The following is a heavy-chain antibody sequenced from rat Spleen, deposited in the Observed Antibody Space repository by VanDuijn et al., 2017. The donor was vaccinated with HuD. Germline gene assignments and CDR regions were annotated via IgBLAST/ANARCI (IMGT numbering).Heavy chain of an antibody. CDR3: TTGTVDY. D-gene: IGHD4-3*01. Sequence: EVQLVESGGGLVQPGRSLKLSCAASGFTFSDYNMAWVRQAPKKGLEWVATISYDGSSTYYRDSVKGRFTISRDNAKSTLYLQMDSLRSEDTATYYCTTGTVDYWGQGVMVTVSS. CDR2: ISYDGSST. V-gene: IGHV5-7*01. CDR1: GFTFSDYN. J-gene: IGHJ2*01.